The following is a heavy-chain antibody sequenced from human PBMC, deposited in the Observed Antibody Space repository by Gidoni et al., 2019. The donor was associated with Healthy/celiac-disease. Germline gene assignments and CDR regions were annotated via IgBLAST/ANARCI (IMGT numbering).Heavy chain of an antibody. CDR2: IWYDGSNK. CDR3: ARDYYDSSGYYWPFYGMDV. D-gene: IGHD3-22*01. Sequence: QVQLVESGGGVVQPGRSLSLSCAASGCTFSSYGLHWVRQAPGKGLAWVAVIWYDGSNKYYADSVKGRFTISRDNSKNTLYLQMNSLRAEDTAVYYCARDYYDSSGYYWPFYGMDVWGQGTTVTVSS. J-gene: IGHJ6*02. V-gene: IGHV3-33*01. CDR1: GCTFSSYG.